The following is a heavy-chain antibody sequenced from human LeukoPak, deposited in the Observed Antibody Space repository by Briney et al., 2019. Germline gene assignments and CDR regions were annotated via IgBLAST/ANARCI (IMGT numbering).Heavy chain of an antibody. CDR2: VYYSGTT. V-gene: IGHV4-59*12. J-gene: IGHJ4*02. CDR3: ARGTLYRGWSYYLDF. D-gene: IGHD6-19*01. Sequence: LRLSCAASGFTFSSYEMNWIRQPPGKALEWIGSVYYSGTTSYNPSLKSRVTISVDMSKNHFSLRLRSVTAADTAMYYCARGTLYRGWSYYLDFWGQGSQVTVSS. CDR1: GFTFSSYE.